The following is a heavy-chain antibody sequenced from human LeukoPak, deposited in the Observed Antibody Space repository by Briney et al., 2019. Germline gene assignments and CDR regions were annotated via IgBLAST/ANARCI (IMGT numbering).Heavy chain of an antibody. CDR2: INHSGST. CDR1: GGSFSGYY. D-gene: IGHD1-26*01. Sequence: PSETLSLTCAVYGGSFSGYYWSWIRQPPGKGLEWIGEINHSGSTNYNPSLKSRVTISVDTSKNQFSLKLSSVTAADTAVYYCARFLRVGATVYFDYWGQGTLVTVSS. V-gene: IGHV4-34*01. J-gene: IGHJ4*02. CDR3: ARFLRVGATVYFDY.